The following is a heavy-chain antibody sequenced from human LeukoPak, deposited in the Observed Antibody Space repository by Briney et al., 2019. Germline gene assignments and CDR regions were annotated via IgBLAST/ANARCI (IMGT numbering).Heavy chain of an antibody. CDR3: ARRVYYGSGSLNWFDP. CDR2: INPNSGGT. J-gene: IGHJ5*02. Sequence: ASVKVSCKASGYTFTGYYMHWVRQAPGQGLEWMGWINPNSGGTNYAQKFQGRVTMTRDTSISTAYMELSRLRSDDTAVYYCARRVYYGSGSLNWFDPWGQGTLVTVSS. D-gene: IGHD3-10*01. V-gene: IGHV1-2*02. CDR1: GYTFTGYY.